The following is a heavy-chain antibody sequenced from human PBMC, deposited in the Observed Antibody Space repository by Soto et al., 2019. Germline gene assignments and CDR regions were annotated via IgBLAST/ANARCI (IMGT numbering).Heavy chain of an antibody. J-gene: IGHJ4*02. V-gene: IGHV4-34*01. CDR2: INHSGST. D-gene: IGHD4-17*01. Sequence: PSETLSLTCAVYGGSFSGYYWSWIRQSPGKGLEWIGEINHSGSTKYNPSLKSRVTISVDTSKNQFSLNLSSVTAADTAVYYCASQRPTVTTFDSWGQGSLVTVSS. CDR3: ASQRPTVTTFDS. CDR1: GGSFSGYY.